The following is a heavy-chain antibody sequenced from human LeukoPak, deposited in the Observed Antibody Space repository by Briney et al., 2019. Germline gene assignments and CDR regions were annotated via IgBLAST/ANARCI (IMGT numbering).Heavy chain of an antibody. J-gene: IGHJ4*02. CDR1: GFTFSSYS. CDR2: ISSTITTT. D-gene: IGHD2-2*01. Sequence: PGGSLRLSCAASGFTFSSYSMNWVRQAPGKGLEWISYISSTITTTYYADSVKGRFTISRDNAKNSLHLQMSNLRTEDTAVYYCARGDCSATNCYYFDYWGQGTLVTVSS. CDR3: ARGDCSATNCYYFDY. V-gene: IGHV3-48*04.